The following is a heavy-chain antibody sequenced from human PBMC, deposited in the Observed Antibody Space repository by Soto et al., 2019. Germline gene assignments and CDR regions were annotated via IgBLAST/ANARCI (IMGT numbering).Heavy chain of an antibody. J-gene: IGHJ5*02. V-gene: IGHV4-34*01. D-gene: IGHD3-3*02. CDR3: ARDFNSIFDDFADMRWNFDP. Sequence: SETLSLTCAVYGGSFSGYYWSWIRQPPGKGLEWIGEINHSGSTNYNPSLKSRVTISVDTSKNQFSLKLSSVTAADTAVYYCARDFNSIFDDFADMRWNFDPWGQGTLVTVSS. CDR1: GGSFSGYY. CDR2: INHSGST.